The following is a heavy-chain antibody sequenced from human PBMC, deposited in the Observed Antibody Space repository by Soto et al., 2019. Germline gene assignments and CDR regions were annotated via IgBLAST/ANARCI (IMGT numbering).Heavy chain of an antibody. J-gene: IGHJ4*02. CDR2: ISYDGSNK. CDR3: AAETYYYDSS. Sequence: GGSLRLSCAASGFTFSSYGMHWVRQAPGKGLEWVAVISYDGSNKYYADSVKGRFTISRDNSKNTLYLQMNSLRAEDTAVYYCAAETYYYDSSWGQGTLVTVSS. V-gene: IGHV3-30*03. CDR1: GFTFSSYG. D-gene: IGHD3-22*01.